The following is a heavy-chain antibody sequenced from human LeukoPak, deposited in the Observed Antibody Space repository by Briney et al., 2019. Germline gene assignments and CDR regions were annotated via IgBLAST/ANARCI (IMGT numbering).Heavy chain of an antibody. D-gene: IGHD3-16*01. Sequence: PGGSLRLSCAASGFTFSNYAMPWVRQAPGKGLEWVSTISGSGDSTYYSDSVKGRFTISRDNSENTLYLQVNSLRAEDTAVYYCAKGGWGTVLDYWGQGTLVTVSP. J-gene: IGHJ4*02. V-gene: IGHV3-23*01. CDR3: AKGGWGTVLDY. CDR2: ISGSGDST. CDR1: GFTFSNYA.